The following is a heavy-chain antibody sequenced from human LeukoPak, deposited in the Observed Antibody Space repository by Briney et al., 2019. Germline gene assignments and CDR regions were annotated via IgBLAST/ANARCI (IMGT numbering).Heavy chain of an antibody. CDR3: AKERGLVEIEPCDY. V-gene: IGHV3-23*01. D-gene: IGHD5-24*01. J-gene: IGHJ4*02. Sequence: PGGSLRLSCAASGFTFSSYAMSWVRQAPGKGLEWVSAISGSGGSTYYADSVKGRFTISRDNSKNTLYLQMNSLRAEDMAVYYCAKERGLVEIEPCDYWGQGTLVTVSS. CDR2: ISGSGGST. CDR1: GFTFSSYA.